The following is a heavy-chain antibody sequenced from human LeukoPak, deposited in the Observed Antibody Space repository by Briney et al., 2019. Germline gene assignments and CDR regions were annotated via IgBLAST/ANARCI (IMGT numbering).Heavy chain of an antibody. CDR1: GFAFDDYA. V-gene: IGHV3-9*01. J-gene: IGHJ3*02. Sequence: GRSLRLSCAASGFAFDDYAMHWVRQAPGKGLEWVSGIVWNSNSIGYADSVKGRFTISRDNAKNSLYLQMNSLRAEDTALYYCAKVTTYYYDSSGYFGAFDIWGQGTVVTVSS. CDR3: AKVTTYYYDSSGYFGAFDI. D-gene: IGHD3-22*01. CDR2: IVWNSNSI.